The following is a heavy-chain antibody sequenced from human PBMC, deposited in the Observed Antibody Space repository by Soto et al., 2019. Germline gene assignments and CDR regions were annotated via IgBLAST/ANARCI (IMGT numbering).Heavy chain of an antibody. D-gene: IGHD2-15*01. J-gene: IGHJ4*02. V-gene: IGHV3-23*01. CDR2: ITNSGGGT. CDR1: GFTFSSYA. Sequence: GGSLRLSCAASGFTFSSYAMSWVRQAPGKGLEWVSSITNSGGGTFYADSVKGRFTISRDNSKNTLYLQMNSLRAEDTAVYYCAKRGTYYFDYWGQGALVTVSS. CDR3: AKRGTYYFDY.